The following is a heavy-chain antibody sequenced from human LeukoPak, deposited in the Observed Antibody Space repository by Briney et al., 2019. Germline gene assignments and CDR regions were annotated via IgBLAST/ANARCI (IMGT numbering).Heavy chain of an antibody. Sequence: PGGSLRLSCVGAGFPFSDFHMSWIRQAPGKGLEWISYITSGGGFKYYADSVKGRFTISRDNAKNSLYLQMNSLRADDTAVYFCAREETKYYDSTGYHYANYFDNWGQGTLVTVSS. J-gene: IGHJ4*02. CDR1: GFPFSDFH. D-gene: IGHD3-22*01. V-gene: IGHV3-11*01. CDR3: AREETKYYDSTGYHYANYFDN. CDR2: ITSGGGFK.